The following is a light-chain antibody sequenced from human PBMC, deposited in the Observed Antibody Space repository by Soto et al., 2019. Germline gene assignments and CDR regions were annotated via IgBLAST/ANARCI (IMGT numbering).Light chain of an antibody. CDR2: LAS. CDR1: QGIRNY. J-gene: IGKJ4*01. CDR3: QYLNSFPLT. V-gene: IGKV1-9*01. Sequence: IQLTQSPSSLSASVGDRVTITCRASQGIRNYLAWYQQKPGKAPNLLIYLASTLQGGVPSRFSGSGSGTDFSLTISSLQPEDVATYYCQYLNSFPLTFGGGTTVELK.